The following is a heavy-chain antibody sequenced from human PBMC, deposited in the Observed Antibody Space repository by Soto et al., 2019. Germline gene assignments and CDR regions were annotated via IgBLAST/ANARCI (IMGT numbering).Heavy chain of an antibody. Sequence: QVQLVQSGAEVKKPWASVKVSCKASGYTFITYGVSWVRQAPGQGLDWLGWISTYNGNTRYAERLQGRVTMTTDTTTNTDYLELRNLRSDDTAVYYCARGPTDYYDTSDHYFLDYWGQGTLVTVSS. CDR1: GYTFITYG. V-gene: IGHV1-18*01. CDR2: ISTYNGNT. CDR3: ARGPTDYYDTSDHYFLDY. J-gene: IGHJ4*02. D-gene: IGHD3-22*01.